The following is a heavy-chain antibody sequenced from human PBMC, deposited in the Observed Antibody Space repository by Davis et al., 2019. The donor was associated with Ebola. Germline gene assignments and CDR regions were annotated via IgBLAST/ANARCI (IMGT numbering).Heavy chain of an antibody. Sequence: PSETLSLTCAVYGGSFSGYYWSWIRQPPGKGLEWIGEINHSGSTNYNPSLKSRVTISVDTSKNQFSLKLSSVTAADTAVYYCARSGRGYFDYWGQGTLVTVSS. CDR2: INHSGST. CDR1: GGSFSGYY. V-gene: IGHV4-34*01. J-gene: IGHJ4*02. D-gene: IGHD6-25*01. CDR3: ARSGRGYFDY.